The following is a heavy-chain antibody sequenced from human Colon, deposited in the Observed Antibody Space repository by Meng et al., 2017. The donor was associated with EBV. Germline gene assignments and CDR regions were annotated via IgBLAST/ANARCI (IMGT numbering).Heavy chain of an antibody. CDR2: IFHSGST. D-gene: IGHD3-10*01. V-gene: IGHV4-4*02. CDR3: ASSDYYGSGSYYP. Sequence: QGHLKESGPGLVKPSGTRSLTCAVSGGSISSNNWWSWVRQPPGKGLEWIGEIFHSGSTKHNPSLKSRVTMSMDKSKNQFSLRLSSVTAADTAVYYCASSDYYGSGSYYPWGQGTLVTVSS. CDR1: GGSISSNNW. J-gene: IGHJ5*02.